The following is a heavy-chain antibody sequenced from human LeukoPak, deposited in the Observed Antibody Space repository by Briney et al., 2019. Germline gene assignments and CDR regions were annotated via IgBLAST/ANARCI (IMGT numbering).Heavy chain of an antibody. CDR2: IYHSRST. CDR1: GYSISSGYY. V-gene: IGHV4-38-2*02. J-gene: IGHJ5*02. Sequence: SETLSLTCTVSGYSISSGYYWGWIRPPPGKGLEWIGSIYHSRSTYYNPSLKSRVTISVDTSKNPFSLKLSSVTAADTAVYYCARGKYYYDSNSSYRYFDPWGQGTLVTVSS. CDR3: ARGKYYYDSNSSYRYFDP. D-gene: IGHD3-22*01.